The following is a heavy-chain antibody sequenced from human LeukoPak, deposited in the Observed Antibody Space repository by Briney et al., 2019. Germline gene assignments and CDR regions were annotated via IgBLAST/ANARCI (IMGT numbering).Heavy chain of an antibody. V-gene: IGHV5-51*01. D-gene: IGHD3-10*01. CDR1: GYSFTSYW. Sequence: GESLKISCKGSGYSFTSYWIAWVRQMPGKGLEWMGIIYPGDSDTRYNPSFQGQVTISADKSISTAYLQWSSLKASDTAMYYCASGRGGYGSGSYYDFDYWGQGTLVTASS. CDR2: IYPGDSDT. CDR3: ASGRGGYGSGSYYDFDY. J-gene: IGHJ4*02.